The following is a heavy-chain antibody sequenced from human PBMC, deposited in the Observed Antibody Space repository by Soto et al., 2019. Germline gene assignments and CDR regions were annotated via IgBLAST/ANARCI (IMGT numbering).Heavy chain of an antibody. Sequence: QVQLVESGGGLVKPGGSLRLSCAASGFTFSDYYMSWIRQAPGRGLEWVSYISSSSSYTNYADSVKGRFTISRDNAKNSLYLQMNSLRAEDTAVYYCARDRYSSGWYHYYYYGMDVWGQGTTVTVSS. J-gene: IGHJ6*02. CDR2: ISSSSSYT. CDR1: GFTFSDYY. D-gene: IGHD6-19*01. V-gene: IGHV3-11*06. CDR3: ARDRYSSGWYHYYYYGMDV.